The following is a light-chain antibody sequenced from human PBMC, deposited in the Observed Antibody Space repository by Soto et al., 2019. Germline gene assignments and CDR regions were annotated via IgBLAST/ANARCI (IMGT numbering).Light chain of an antibody. V-gene: IGKV1-5*03. CDR2: KAS. CDR1: LNISTW. CDR3: QQYNSYSRT. J-gene: IGKJ1*01. Sequence: DIQMTQSPSTLSASVGDRVIITCRASLNISTWLAWYQQKAGKAPKLLIYKASSLESGVPLRFSGSGSGTEFTLSISSLQPDDFATYYCQQYNSYSRTFGQGTKVDIK.